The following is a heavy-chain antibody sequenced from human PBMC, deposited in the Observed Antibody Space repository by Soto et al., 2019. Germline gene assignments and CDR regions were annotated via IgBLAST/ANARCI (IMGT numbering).Heavy chain of an antibody. D-gene: IGHD3-3*01. V-gene: IGHV3-30-3*01. CDR2: ISYDGSNK. CDR1: GFAFSSYA. CDR3: ARGLSNFWSGYLVY. Sequence: ESGGGVVQPGRSLRLSCAASGFAFSSYAMYWVRQAPGKGLQWVAVISYDGSNKYYADSVKGRFTISRDNSKNTLYLQMNSLRDEDTAVYHCARGLSNFWSGYLVYWGQGTLVTVSS. J-gene: IGHJ4*02.